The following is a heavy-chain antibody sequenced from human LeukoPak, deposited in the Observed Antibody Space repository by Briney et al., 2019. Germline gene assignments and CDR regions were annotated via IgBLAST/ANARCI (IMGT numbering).Heavy chain of an antibody. V-gene: IGHV3-21*04. CDR1: GFTFSSYS. D-gene: IGHD1-26*01. CDR3: AKDQLSVGATTFNFDY. J-gene: IGHJ4*02. Sequence: GGSLRLSCAASGFTFSSYSMNWVRQAPGKGLEWVSSISSSSSYIYYADSVKGRFTISRDNAKNSLYLQMNSLRAEDTAVYYCAKDQLSVGATTFNFDYWGQGTLVTVSS. CDR2: ISSSSSYI.